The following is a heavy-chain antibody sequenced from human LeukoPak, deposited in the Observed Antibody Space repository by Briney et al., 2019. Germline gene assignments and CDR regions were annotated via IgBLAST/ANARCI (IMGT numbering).Heavy chain of an antibody. CDR1: GFTFTNAW. J-gene: IGHJ4*02. CDR2: IKSKADGETI. CDR3: AKDWATMVRGADY. Sequence: GGSLRLSCAASGFTFTNAWMNWVRQAPGKGLEWVGRIKSKADGETIDYAAPVKGRFTFSRDDSKNMLYLQMNSLRAENTAVYYCAKDWATMVRGADYWGQGTLVTVSS. D-gene: IGHD3-10*01. V-gene: IGHV3-15*07.